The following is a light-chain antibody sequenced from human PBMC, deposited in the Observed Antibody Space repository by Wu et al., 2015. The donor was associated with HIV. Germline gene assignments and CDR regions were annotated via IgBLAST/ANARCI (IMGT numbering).Light chain of an antibody. CDR1: QSVTYY. CDR2: DVS. V-gene: IGKV3-11*01. J-gene: IGKJ5*01. Sequence: EIVLTQSPATLSLSPGERATLSCRASQSVTYYLAWYQQKPGQALRLLIHDVSSRATGIPARFSGSGSGTDFTLTINSLEPEDFAIYYCHQRSTWPLTFGQGTRLEMK. CDR3: HQRSTWPLT.